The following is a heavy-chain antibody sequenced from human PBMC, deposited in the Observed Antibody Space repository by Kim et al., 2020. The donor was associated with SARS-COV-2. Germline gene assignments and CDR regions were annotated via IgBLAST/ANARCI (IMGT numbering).Heavy chain of an antibody. CDR2: INPSGGST. D-gene: IGHD6-6*01. CDR1: GYTFTSYY. Sequence: ASVKVSCKASGYTFTSYYMHWVRQAPGQGLEWMGIINPSGGSTSYAQKFQGRVTMTRDTSTSTVYMELSSLRSEDTAVYYCARDGGPSGIAARPSNWFDPWGQGTLVTVSS. J-gene: IGHJ5*02. V-gene: IGHV1-46*01. CDR3: ARDGGPSGIAARPSNWFDP.